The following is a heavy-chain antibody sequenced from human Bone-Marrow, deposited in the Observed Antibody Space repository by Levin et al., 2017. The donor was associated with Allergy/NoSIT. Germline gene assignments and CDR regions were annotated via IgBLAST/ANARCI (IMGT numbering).Heavy chain of an antibody. CDR1: GFTFSDYY. CDR3: ARDPRIAVAGRYNWFDP. V-gene: IGHV3-11*01. Sequence: PGGSLRLSCAASGFTFSDYYMSWIRQAPGKGLEWVSYISSSGSTIYYADSVKGRFTISRDNAKNSLYLQMNSLRAEDTAVYYCARDPRIAVAGRYNWFDPWGQGTLVTVSS. D-gene: IGHD6-19*01. CDR2: ISSSGSTI. J-gene: IGHJ5*02.